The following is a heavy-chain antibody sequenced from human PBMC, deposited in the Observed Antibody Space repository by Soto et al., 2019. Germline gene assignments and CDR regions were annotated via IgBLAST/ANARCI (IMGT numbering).Heavy chain of an antibody. CDR1: GGTFSSYA. V-gene: IGHV1-69*12. Sequence: QVQLVQSGAEVKKPGSSVKVSCKASGGTFSSYAISWVRQAPGQGLEWMGGIIPIFGTANYAQKFQGRVTITADEYTSTAYMELSSLISEDTAVYYCARGPSYYDTLTGYRRPLHFYYRGRGTLVAVSS. CDR3: ARGPSYYDTLTGYRRPLHFYY. J-gene: IGHJ4*02. CDR2: IIPIFGTA. D-gene: IGHD3-9*01.